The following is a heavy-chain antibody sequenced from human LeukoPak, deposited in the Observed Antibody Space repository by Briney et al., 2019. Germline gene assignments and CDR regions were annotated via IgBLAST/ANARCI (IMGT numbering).Heavy chain of an antibody. Sequence: ASGKVSCKASGYTFTSYGISWVRQAPGQGREGMGWISAYNGNTNYEQKLQGRVTMTTATSTSTAYMELRSLRSDDTAVYYCARGERYSYGYYFDYWGQGTLVTVSS. CDR3: ARGERYSYGYYFDY. D-gene: IGHD5-18*01. J-gene: IGHJ4*02. CDR2: ISAYNGNT. V-gene: IGHV1-18*01. CDR1: GYTFTSYG.